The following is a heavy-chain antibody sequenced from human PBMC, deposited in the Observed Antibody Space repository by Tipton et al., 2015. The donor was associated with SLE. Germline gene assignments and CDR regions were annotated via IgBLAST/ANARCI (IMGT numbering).Heavy chain of an antibody. CDR3: VRDVDIVATMGHSRAFDI. V-gene: IGHV4-4*07. Sequence: TLSLTCTVSGGSISRYYWSWIRQPAGKGLEWIGRIYTSGSTNYNPSLKSRVTMSVDTSKNQFSLKLSSVTAADTAVYYCVRDVDIVATMGHSRAFDIWGQGTMVTVSS. J-gene: IGHJ3*02. CDR2: IYTSGST. D-gene: IGHD5-12*01. CDR1: GGSISRYY.